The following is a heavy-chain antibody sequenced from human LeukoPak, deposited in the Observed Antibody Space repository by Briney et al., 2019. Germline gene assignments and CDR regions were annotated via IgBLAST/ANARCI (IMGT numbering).Heavy chain of an antibody. CDR3: ARTSRHYYGSGSNLTPWPAGMDV. CDR2: IYYSGGT. CDR1: GGSMSGFF. Sequence: SETLSLTCSVSGGSMSGFFWTWIRQPPGKELEWVGSIYYSGGTTKYNPSLKSRVTISVDTSKSQFSLKLSSATAADTAVYYCARTSRHYYGSGSNLTPWPAGMDVWGQGTTVTVSS. D-gene: IGHD3-10*01. V-gene: IGHV4-59*01. J-gene: IGHJ6*02.